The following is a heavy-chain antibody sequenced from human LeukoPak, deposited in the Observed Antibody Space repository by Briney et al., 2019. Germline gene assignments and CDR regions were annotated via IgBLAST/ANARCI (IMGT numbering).Heavy chain of an antibody. CDR2: INPSGGST. CDR3: ARVVGTAFDY. CDR1: GYTFTGYY. Sequence: ASVNVSCKASGYTFTGYYMHWVRQAPGQGLEWMGIINPSGGSTSYAQKFQGRVTMTRDTSTSTVYMELSSLRSEDTAVYYCARVVGTAFDYWGQGTLVTVSS. D-gene: IGHD1-1*01. J-gene: IGHJ4*02. V-gene: IGHV1-46*01.